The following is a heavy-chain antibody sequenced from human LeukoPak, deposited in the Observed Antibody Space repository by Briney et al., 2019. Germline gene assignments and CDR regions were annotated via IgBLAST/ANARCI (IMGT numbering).Heavy chain of an antibody. CDR2: IGTSGLRT. CDR3: VKDATRGGFDY. V-gene: IGHV3-23*01. CDR1: GFTFSTYT. Sequence: AGGSLRLSCAASGFTFSTYTMNWVRQAPGKGLEWVSAIGTSGLRTLYADSVKGRFTVSRDNSRSTLFLQMNSLRADDTALYYCVKDATRGGFDYWGQGTLVTVSS. D-gene: IGHD3-10*01. J-gene: IGHJ4*02.